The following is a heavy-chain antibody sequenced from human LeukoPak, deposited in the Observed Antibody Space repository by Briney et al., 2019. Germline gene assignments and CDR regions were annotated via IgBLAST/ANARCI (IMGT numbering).Heavy chain of an antibody. J-gene: IGHJ4*02. V-gene: IGHV4-59*08. CDR1: GGSISSYY. CDR2: IYYSGST. D-gene: IGHD2-2*01. CDR3: ARHVIVVVRSGFDY. Sequence: PSETLSLTCTVSGGSISSYYWSWIRQPPGKGLEWIGYIYYSGSTNYNPSLKSRVTISVDTSKNQFSLKLSSVTAADTAVYYCARHVIVVVRSGFDYWGQGTLVTVSS.